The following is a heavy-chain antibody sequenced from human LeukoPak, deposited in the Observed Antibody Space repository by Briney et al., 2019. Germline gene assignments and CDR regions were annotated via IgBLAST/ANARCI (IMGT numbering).Heavy chain of an antibody. V-gene: IGHV3-21*04. J-gene: IGHJ4*02. CDR1: GFTFSTYS. CDR3: ARRGIVLGAAPVLKYSFDY. CDR2: ISSSSSYM. D-gene: IGHD1-26*01. Sequence: GGSLRLSCAASGFTFSTYSMNWVRQAPGKGLEWVSSISSSSSYMYYADSLQGRFTISRDNAKSSLYLQMNSLSAEDTAVYYCARRGIVLGAAPVLKYSFDYWGQGTLVTVSS.